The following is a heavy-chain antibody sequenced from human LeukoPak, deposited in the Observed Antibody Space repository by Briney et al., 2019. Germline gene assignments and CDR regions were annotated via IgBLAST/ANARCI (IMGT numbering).Heavy chain of an antibody. CDR1: GFTFSSYA. CDR3: ARAVVVPAATKYYYYGMDV. V-gene: IGHV3-30-3*01. CDR2: ISYDGSNK. Sequence: GRSLRLSCAASGFTFSSYAMHWVRHAPGKGLEWVAVISYDGSNKYYADSVKGRFTISRDNAKNSLYLQMNSLRAEDTAVYYCARAVVVPAATKYYYYGMDVWGRGTTVTVSS. D-gene: IGHD2-2*01. J-gene: IGHJ6*02.